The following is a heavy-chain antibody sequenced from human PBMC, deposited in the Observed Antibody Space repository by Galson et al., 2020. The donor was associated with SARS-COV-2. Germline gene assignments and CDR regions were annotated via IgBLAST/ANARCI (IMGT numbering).Heavy chain of an antibody. CDR2: ISYEGSIK. CDR3: AKEKEVLHLHDYAMDV. Sequence: GGSLRLPCAVSGFTFNNYGIHWVRQAPGKGLEWVALISYEGSIKHYADSVQGRFIIARDSSKNTVSLQMNSLRVEDTAVYYCAKEKEVLHLHDYAMDVWCRGTTVTVSS. V-gene: IGHV3-30*18. J-gene: IGHJ6*02. CDR1: GFTFNNYG. D-gene: IGHD2-8*02.